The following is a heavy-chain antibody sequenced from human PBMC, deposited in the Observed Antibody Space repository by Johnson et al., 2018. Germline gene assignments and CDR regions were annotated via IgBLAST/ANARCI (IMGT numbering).Heavy chain of an antibody. D-gene: IGHD2-15*01. V-gene: IGHV3-30*18. CDR1: GFTFSSYA. CDR2: ISYDGSNK. J-gene: IGHJ6*03. Sequence: QVQLVESGGGVVQPGRSLRLSCAASGFTFSSYAMYWVRQAPGKGLEWVVVISYDGSNKYYADSVKGRFTITRDNSKNTRYLQMNSLRAEETAVYYCAKGSGEYYYFYMDVWGKGTTVTVSS. CDR3: AKGSGEYYYFYMDV.